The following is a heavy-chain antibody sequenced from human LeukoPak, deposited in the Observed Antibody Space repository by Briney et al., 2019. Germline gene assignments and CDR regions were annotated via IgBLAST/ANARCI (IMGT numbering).Heavy chain of an antibody. CDR2: IGTAGDT. D-gene: IGHD3-16*01. V-gene: IGHV3-13*01. CDR1: GFTFSSYD. Sequence: PGGSLRLPCVASGFTFSSYDMHWVRHATGKGLEWVSAIGTAGDTYYPGSVKGRFTISRENAKNSLYLQMNSLRAGDTAVYYCARDLGGGFDYWGQGTLVTVSS. CDR3: ARDLGGGFDY. J-gene: IGHJ4*02.